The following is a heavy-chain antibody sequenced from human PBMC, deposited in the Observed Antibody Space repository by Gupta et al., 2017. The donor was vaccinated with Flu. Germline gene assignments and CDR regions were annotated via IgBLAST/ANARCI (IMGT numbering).Heavy chain of an antibody. V-gene: IGHV4-61*02. CDR3: ARDEYRGRFDP. CDR1: GGSISSGSYY. Sequence: QVQLQESGPGLVKPSQTLSLTCTVSGGSISSGSYYWSWIRQPAGKGLEWIGRIYTSGSTNYNPSLKSRVTISVDTSKNQFSLKLSSVTAADTAVYYCARDEYRGRFDPWGQGTLVTVSS. D-gene: IGHD3-10*01. J-gene: IGHJ5*02. CDR2: IYTSGST.